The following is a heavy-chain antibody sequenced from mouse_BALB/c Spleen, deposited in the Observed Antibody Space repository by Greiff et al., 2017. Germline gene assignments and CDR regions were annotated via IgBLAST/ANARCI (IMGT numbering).Heavy chain of an antibody. CDR1: GYTFNSYW. CDR2: INPSTGYT. Sequence: VQLHQSGAELAKPGASVKMSCKASGYTFNSYWMHWVKQRPGQGLEWIGYINPSTGYTEYNQKFKDKATLTADKSSSTAYMQLSSLTSEDSAVYYCARSYGYGYFDVWGAGTTVTVSA. D-gene: IGHD1-1*01. V-gene: IGHV1-7*01. J-gene: IGHJ1*01. CDR3: ARSYGYGYFDV.